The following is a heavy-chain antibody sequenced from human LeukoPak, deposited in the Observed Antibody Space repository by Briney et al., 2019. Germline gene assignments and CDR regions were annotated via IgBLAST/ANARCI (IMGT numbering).Heavy chain of an antibody. V-gene: IGHV4-39*01. Sequence: SETLSLTCTVSGVSISSSNYYWGWIRQSPGKGLEWIGSIYYSGSTYYNPSLKSRVTISVDTSKNQFSLQLSSVTAADTAVYYCASQMDYSGRPYFFDYWGQGTLVTVSS. CDR2: IYYSGST. CDR3: ASQMDYSGRPYFFDY. J-gene: IGHJ4*02. CDR1: GVSISSSNYY. D-gene: IGHD1-26*01.